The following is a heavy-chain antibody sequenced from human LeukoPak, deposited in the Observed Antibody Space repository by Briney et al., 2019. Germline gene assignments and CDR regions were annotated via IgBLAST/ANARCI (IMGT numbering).Heavy chain of an antibody. J-gene: IGHJ5*02. Sequence: GEPLKISCKGSGYSFTSYWIGWVRQMPGKDLEWMGIIYPGDSDTRYSPSFQGQVTISADKSISTAYLQWSSLKASDTAMYYCARHGYSYGPKDNWFDPWGQGTLVTVSS. CDR2: IYPGDSDT. V-gene: IGHV5-51*01. D-gene: IGHD5-18*01. CDR1: GYSFTSYW. CDR3: ARHGYSYGPKDNWFDP.